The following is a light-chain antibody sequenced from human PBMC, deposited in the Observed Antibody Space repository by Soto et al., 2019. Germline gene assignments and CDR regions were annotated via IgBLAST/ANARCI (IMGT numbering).Light chain of an antibody. Sequence: EIVMTQSPATLSVSPGERATLSCRASQSVSSNLAWYQQKPGQAPRLLIYGASTRATGIPARFSVSWSGTEFTLTFSSLQSEDFAVDYCQQYNNWPTFGQGTRWIS. V-gene: IGKV3-15*01. J-gene: IGKJ1*01. CDR1: QSVSSN. CDR2: GAS. CDR3: QQYNNWPT.